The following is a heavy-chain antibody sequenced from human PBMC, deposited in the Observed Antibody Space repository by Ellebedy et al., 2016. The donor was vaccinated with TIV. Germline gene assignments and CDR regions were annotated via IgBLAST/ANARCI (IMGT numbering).Heavy chain of an antibody. V-gene: IGHV3-30-3*01. CDR3: ARGPTTSDY. J-gene: IGHJ4*02. D-gene: IGHD1-1*01. CDR2: ISYDGSNK. Sequence: SLKISXAASGFTFRSYAMHWVRQAPGKGLEWVAVISYDGSNKYYADSVKGRFTISRDNSKNTLYLQMNSLRAEDTAVYYCARGPTTSDYWGQGTLVTVSS. CDR1: GFTFRSYA.